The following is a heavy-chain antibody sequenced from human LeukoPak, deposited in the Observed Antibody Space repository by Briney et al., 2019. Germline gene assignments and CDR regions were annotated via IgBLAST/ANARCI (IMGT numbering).Heavy chain of an antibody. CDR2: ISSSGSTI. J-gene: IGHJ3*02. D-gene: IGHD1-26*01. Sequence: GGSLRLSCAAPGFTFSNYAMYWVRQAPGKGLEWVSYISSSGSTIYYADSVKGRFTISRDNAKNSLYLQMNSLRAEDTAVYYCARGYFNAFDIWGQGTMVTVSS. CDR3: ARGYFNAFDI. CDR1: GFTFSNYA. V-gene: IGHV3-48*03.